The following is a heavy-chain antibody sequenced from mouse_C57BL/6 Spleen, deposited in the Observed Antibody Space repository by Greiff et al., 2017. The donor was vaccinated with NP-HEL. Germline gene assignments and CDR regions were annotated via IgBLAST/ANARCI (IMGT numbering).Heavy chain of an antibody. CDR2: IYPSDSET. CDR3: ARRGNRSGYPWFAY. Sequence: VQLQQPGAELVRPGSSVKLSCKASGYTFTSYWMDWVKQRPGQGLEWIGNIYPSDSETHYNQKFKDKATLTVDKSSSPAYMQISSLTSEDSAVYYCARRGNRSGYPWFAYWGQGTLVTVSA. CDR1: GYTFTSYW. D-gene: IGHD3-2*02. V-gene: IGHV1-61*01. J-gene: IGHJ3*01.